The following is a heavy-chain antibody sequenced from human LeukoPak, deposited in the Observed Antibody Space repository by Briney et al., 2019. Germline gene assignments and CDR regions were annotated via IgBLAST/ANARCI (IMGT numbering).Heavy chain of an antibody. V-gene: IGHV4-59*08. CDR1: GGYTSSYY. Sequence: SETLSLTCIDSGGYTSSYYWSWIRQPPGKGLEWIGYIYYSGSTNYNPSLKSRLTISIDTSKNQFSLKLSSVTAADTAVYYCARHSGAGTSFVYWGQGTLVTVSS. CDR3: ARHSGAGTSFVY. J-gene: IGHJ4*02. CDR2: IYYSGST. D-gene: IGHD6-19*01.